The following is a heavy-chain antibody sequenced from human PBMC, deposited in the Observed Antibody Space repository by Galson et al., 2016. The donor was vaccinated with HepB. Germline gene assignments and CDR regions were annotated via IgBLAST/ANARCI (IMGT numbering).Heavy chain of an antibody. CDR3: ERTRSDWYYFDY. V-gene: IGHV3-66*01. CDR2: IYSGGST. CDR1: GFTVSSNY. D-gene: IGHD3-9*01. Sequence: SLRLSCAASGFTVSSNYMSWVRQAPGKGLEWVSVIYSGGSTHYADSVKGRFTICRDNSKNTLYLQMNSLRADDTAAYYCERTRSDWYYFDYWGQGTLVTVSS. J-gene: IGHJ4*02.